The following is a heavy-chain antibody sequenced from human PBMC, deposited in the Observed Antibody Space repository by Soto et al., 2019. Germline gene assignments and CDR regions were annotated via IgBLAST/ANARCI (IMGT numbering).Heavy chain of an antibody. D-gene: IGHD3-10*01. CDR3: AADRTRTYYYGSGSDADAFDI. CDR2: IVVGSGNT. Sequence: GASVKVSCKASGFTFTSSAVQWVRQARGQRLEWIGWIVVGSGNTNYAQKFQERVTITRDMSTSTAYMELSSLRSEDTAVYYCAADRTRTYYYGSGSDADAFDIWGQGTMVTVSS. CDR1: GFTFTSSA. J-gene: IGHJ3*02. V-gene: IGHV1-58*01.